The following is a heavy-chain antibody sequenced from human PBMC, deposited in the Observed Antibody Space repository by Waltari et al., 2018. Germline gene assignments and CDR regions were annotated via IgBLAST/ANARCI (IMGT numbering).Heavy chain of an antibody. CDR2: IYYSGST. D-gene: IGHD3-10*01. CDR3: ARDPMGMVQGVMAAFDY. V-gene: IGHV4-39*07. Sequence: QLQLQESGPGLVKPSETLSLTCTVCGGSISSSSHYSGWIRQPPGKGLEWIGSIYYSGSTYYNPSLKSRVTISVDTSKNQFSLKLSSVTAADTAVYYCARDPMGMVQGVMAAFDYWGQGTLVTVSS. CDR1: GGSISSSSHY. J-gene: IGHJ4*02.